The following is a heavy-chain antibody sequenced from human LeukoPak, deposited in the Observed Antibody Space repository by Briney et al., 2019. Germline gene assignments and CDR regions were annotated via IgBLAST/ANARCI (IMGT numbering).Heavy chain of an antibody. V-gene: IGHV5-51*01. J-gene: IGHJ3*02. CDR3: ARHLGESAFDAFDI. CDR2: IYPGDSDT. D-gene: IGHD3-16*01. Sequence: GESLKISCKGSGYSFTGYWIGWVRQMPGKGPEWMGIIYPGDSDTRYSPSFQGQVTISADKSISTAYLHWSSLKASDTAMYYCARHLGESAFDAFDIWGQGTMVIVSS. CDR1: GYSFTGYW.